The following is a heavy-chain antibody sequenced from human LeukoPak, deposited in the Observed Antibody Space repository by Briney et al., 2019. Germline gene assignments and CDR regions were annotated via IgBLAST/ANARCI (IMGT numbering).Heavy chain of an antibody. CDR2: IYYSGST. CDR1: GGSISSYY. V-gene: IGHV4-59*01. D-gene: IGHD4-17*01. Sequence: SETLSLTCTVSGGSISSYYWSWIRQPPGKRLEWIGYIYYSGSTNYNPSLKSRVTISVDTSKNQFSLKLSSVTAADTAVYYCAREHGDYYYGMDVWGQGTTVTVSS. CDR3: AREHGDYYYGMDV. J-gene: IGHJ6*02.